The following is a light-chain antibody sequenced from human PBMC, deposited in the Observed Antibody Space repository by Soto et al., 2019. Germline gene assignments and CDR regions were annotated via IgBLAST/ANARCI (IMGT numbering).Light chain of an antibody. CDR1: QTISGW. CDR2: DAS. Sequence: DIQMTQSPSTLSASVGDTVTITCRASQTISGWLAWYQQRPGKAPNLLIFDASTLESGVPSRFSGSGSGTAFALTVGSVQSDDVGSYCCRQYKGYERTCGRGTEVEIK. V-gene: IGKV1-5*01. J-gene: IGKJ4*02. CDR3: RQYKGYERT.